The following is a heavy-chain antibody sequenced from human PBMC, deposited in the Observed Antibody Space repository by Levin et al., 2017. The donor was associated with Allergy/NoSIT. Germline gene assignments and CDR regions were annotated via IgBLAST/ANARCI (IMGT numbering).Heavy chain of an antibody. J-gene: IGHJ4*02. CDR1: GFTFSSYA. CDR3: ARDRGYCSGGSCLRIDY. Sequence: GGSLRLSCAASGFTFSSYAMHWVRQAPGKGLEWVAVISYDGSNKYYADSVKGRFTISRDNSKNTLYLQMNSLRAEDTAVYYCARDRGYCSGGSCLRIDYWGQGTLVTVSS. CDR2: ISYDGSNK. D-gene: IGHD2-15*01. V-gene: IGHV3-30-3*01.